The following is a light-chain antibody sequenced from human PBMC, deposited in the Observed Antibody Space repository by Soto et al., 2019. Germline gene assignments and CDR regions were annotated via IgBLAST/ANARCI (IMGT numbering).Light chain of an antibody. Sequence: DIVMTQSPDSLAVSLGERATINCKSSQSVLYSSNNKNYLAWYQQKPGQPPKLLIYWASTRESGVPDRFSGSGSGTDFTLTISSLQAEDVAVYHCQQYYSTPQTFGQGTK. V-gene: IGKV4-1*01. CDR2: WAS. CDR3: QQYYSTPQT. CDR1: QSVLYSSNNKNY. J-gene: IGKJ2*01.